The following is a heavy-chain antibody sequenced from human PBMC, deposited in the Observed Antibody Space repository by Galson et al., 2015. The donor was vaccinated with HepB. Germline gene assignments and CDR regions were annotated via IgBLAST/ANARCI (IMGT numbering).Heavy chain of an antibody. CDR2: IYYSGST. Sequence: ETLSLPCPVSGGSLSSSSYYWGWIRQPPGKGLEWIGRIYYSGSTHYNPSLKSRVTISVETSKNQFSLKLSSVTAADTAVYDGVSGSGARLGELSLYFDYWGQGTLVTVSS. CDR1: GGSLSSSSYY. V-gene: IGHV4-39*07. CDR3: VSGSGARLGELSLYFDY. J-gene: IGHJ4*02. D-gene: IGHD3-16*02.